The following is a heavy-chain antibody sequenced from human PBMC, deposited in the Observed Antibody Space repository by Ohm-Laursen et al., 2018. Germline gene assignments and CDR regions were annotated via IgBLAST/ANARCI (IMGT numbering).Heavy chain of an antibody. CDR2: ISYDESDE. J-gene: IGHJ6*02. Sequence: SLRLSCAASGFTFSSYGMHWVRQAPGKGLERVALISYDESDEYYADSVKGRFTISRDNSKNTLYLQMNSLRAEDTAVYYCANLLLGDVMDVWGQGTTVTVSS. V-gene: IGHV3-30*18. D-gene: IGHD2-21*01. CDR3: ANLLLGDVMDV. CDR1: GFTFSSYG.